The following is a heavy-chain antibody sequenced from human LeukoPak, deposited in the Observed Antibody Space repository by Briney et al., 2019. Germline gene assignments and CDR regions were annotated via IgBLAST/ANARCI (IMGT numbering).Heavy chain of an antibody. V-gene: IGHV3-23*01. CDR2: ISGSGGST. CDR3: AKDEYYDSSGYYGDY. D-gene: IGHD3-22*01. J-gene: IGHJ4*02. CDR1: GYTFSSYA. Sequence: GGSLRLSCAASGYTFSSYAMSWVRQAPGKGLEWVSAISGSGGSTYYADSVKGRFTISRDNSKNTLYLQMNSLRAEDTAVYYCAKDEYYDSSGYYGDYWGQGTLVTVSS.